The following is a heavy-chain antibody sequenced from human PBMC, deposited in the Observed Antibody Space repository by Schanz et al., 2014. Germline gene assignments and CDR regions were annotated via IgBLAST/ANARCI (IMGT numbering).Heavy chain of an antibody. D-gene: IGHD5-12*01. Sequence: VQLVESGGGVVQPGRSQRLSCAASGFTFNDYWMHWVRQAPGKGLVWVSRINSDGRSTNYADSVKGRFSISRDNARNTLHLQMDSLRAEDTAVYFCARDEGRDGYNLAFDVWGQGTLVTVSS. CDR1: GFTFNDYW. J-gene: IGHJ3*01. V-gene: IGHV3-74*01. CDR2: INSDGRST. CDR3: ARDEGRDGYNLAFDV.